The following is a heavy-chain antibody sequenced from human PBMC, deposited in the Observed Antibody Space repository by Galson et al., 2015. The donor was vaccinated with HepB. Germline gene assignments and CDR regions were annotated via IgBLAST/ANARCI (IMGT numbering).Heavy chain of an antibody. J-gene: IGHJ2*01. CDR1: GYTLTELS. CDR2: FDPEDGET. Sequence: VKVSCKVSGYTLTELSMHWVRQAPGKGLEWMGGFDPEDGETIYAQKFQGRVTMTEDTSTDTAYMELSSLRAEDTAVYYCARDRYCSSTSCYFETEYFDLWGRGTLVTVSS. CDR3: ARDRYCSSTSCYFETEYFDL. V-gene: IGHV1-24*01. D-gene: IGHD2-2*01.